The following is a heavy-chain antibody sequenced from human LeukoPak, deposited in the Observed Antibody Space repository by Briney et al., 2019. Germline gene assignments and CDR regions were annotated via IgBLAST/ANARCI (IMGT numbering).Heavy chain of an antibody. CDR2: IYYSGST. Sequence: PSETLPLTCTVSGGSISSSSYYWGWIRQPPGKGLEWIGSIYYSGSTYYNPSLKSRVTISVDTSKNQFSLKLSSVTAADTAVYYCARIFGVVIVFDYWGRGILVTVST. D-gene: IGHD3-3*01. CDR3: ARIFGVVIVFDY. CDR1: GGSISSSSYY. J-gene: IGHJ4*02. V-gene: IGHV4-39*01.